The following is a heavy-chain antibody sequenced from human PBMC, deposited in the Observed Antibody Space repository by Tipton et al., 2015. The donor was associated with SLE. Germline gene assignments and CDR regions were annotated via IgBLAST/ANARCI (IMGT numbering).Heavy chain of an antibody. V-gene: IGHV4-39*07. CDR1: GGSISSSSYY. CDR2: IYHSGST. D-gene: IGHD6-13*01. CDR3: ARKYTTSWVDYFDY. Sequence: LRLSCTVSGGSISSSSYYWGWIRQPPGKGLEWIGSIYHSGSTYYNPSLKSRATISLDTSKTQFSLNLYSVTAADTAVYYCARKYTTSWVDYFDYWGQGTLVTVSS. J-gene: IGHJ4*02.